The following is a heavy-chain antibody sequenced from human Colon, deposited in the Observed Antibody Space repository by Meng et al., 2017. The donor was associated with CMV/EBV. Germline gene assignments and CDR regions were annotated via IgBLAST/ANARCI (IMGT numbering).Heavy chain of an antibody. CDR2: IHYRGST. D-gene: IGHD5-24*01. CDR3: ASSVPKDGYPFDY. V-gene: IGHV4-39*07. J-gene: IGHJ4*02. Sequence: SETLSLTCTVSGGSISTSDYYWNWIHQPPGKGLEWIGTIHYRGSTSYNPSLKSRVTISVDTSKNQFSLKLSSVTAADTAVYYCASSVPKDGYPFDYWGQGALVTVSS. CDR1: GGSISTSDYY.